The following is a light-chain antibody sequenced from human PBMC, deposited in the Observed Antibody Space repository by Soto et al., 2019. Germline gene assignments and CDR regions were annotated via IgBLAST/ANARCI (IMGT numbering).Light chain of an antibody. J-gene: IGKJ1*01. V-gene: IGKV3-15*01. CDR2: GAS. CDR1: QSVSSK. Sequence: IVMTQSLATLSVSPGEGATLSCRASQSVSSKLAWYQQKPGQAPRLLIYGASTRATGIPARFSGSGSGTEFTLIISSLQSEDSAVYYCQQYNSWLWTFGQGTKVDIK. CDR3: QQYNSWLWT.